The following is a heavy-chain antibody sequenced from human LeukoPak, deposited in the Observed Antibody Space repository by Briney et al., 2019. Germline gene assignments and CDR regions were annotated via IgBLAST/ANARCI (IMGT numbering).Heavy chain of an antibody. CDR2: ISSSSSYI. J-gene: IGHJ6*02. D-gene: IGHD7-27*01. V-gene: IGHV3-21*01. CDR1: GFTFSSYS. Sequence: GGSLRLSCAASGFTFSSYSMNWVRQAPGKGLEWVSSISSSSSYIYYADSVKGRFTISRDNAKNSLYLQMNSLRAEDTAVYYCARADHWGSGLAYYYYGMDVWGQGTTVTVSS. CDR3: ARADHWGSGLAYYYYGMDV.